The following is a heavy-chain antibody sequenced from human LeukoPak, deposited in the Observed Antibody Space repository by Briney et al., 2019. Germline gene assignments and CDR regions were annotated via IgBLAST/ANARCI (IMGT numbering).Heavy chain of an antibody. Sequence: ASVKVSCKTSGYTFTNYDINWVRQATGQGLEWMGWMNPNSGNTGYAQKFQGRVTITRDTSISTAYMELSSLRSEDTAVYYCARGTALSSPLEYWGQGTLVTVSS. CDR3: ARGTALSSPLEY. CDR1: GYTFTNYD. D-gene: IGHD2-21*02. J-gene: IGHJ4*02. V-gene: IGHV1-8*03. CDR2: MNPNSGNT.